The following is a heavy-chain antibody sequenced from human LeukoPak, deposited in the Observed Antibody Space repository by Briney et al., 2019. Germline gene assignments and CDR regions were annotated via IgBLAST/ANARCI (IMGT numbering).Heavy chain of an antibody. D-gene: IGHD2-2*02. CDR3: ARGCSSTSCYMVGPNFDY. CDR2: IWYDGSNK. J-gene: IGHJ4*02. V-gene: IGHV3-33*01. Sequence: PGGSLRLSCAASGFTFSSYGMHWVRQAPGEGLEWVAVIWYDGSNKYYADSVKGRFTISRDNSKNTLYLQMNSLRAEDTAVYYCARGCSSTSCYMVGPNFDYWGQGTLVTVSS. CDR1: GFTFSSYG.